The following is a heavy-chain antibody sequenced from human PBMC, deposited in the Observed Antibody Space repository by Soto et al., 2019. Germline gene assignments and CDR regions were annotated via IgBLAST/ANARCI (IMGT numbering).Heavy chain of an antibody. V-gene: IGHV3-23*01. D-gene: IGHD3-10*01. Sequence: GGSLRLSCASSGFTFGTTDMSWVRQAPGEGLEWVSTIDGSGGITYYADSVKGRFTISRDNSRNTVYLQMNSLRGDDTALYYCVKNSGWFNTWGQGALVTVSS. CDR3: VKNSGWFNT. CDR1: GFTFGTTD. J-gene: IGHJ5*02. CDR2: IDGSGGIT.